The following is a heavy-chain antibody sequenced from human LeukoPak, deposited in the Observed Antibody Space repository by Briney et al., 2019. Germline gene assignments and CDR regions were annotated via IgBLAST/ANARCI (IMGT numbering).Heavy chain of an antibody. CDR3: VRGTGY. Sequence: GGPLRFSCSVSGFPFSPYVMPWVRQAPGKGLEYVSAISSNGDNTYYADSVKGRFTISRDNSKNTLYLQMSSLRADDTAVYYCVRGTGYWGQGTLVTVSS. J-gene: IGHJ4*02. CDR2: ISSNGDNT. CDR1: GFPFSPYV. V-gene: IGHV3-64D*06.